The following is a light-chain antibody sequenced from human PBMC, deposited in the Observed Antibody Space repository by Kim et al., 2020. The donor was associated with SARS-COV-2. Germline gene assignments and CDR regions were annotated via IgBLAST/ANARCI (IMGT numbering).Light chain of an antibody. J-gene: IGLJ3*02. Sequence: QSVTISCTGTSNDVGAYNYVSWYQHHPGKAPKLMIYDVTEWPSGVPDRFSGSKSGNTASLTISGLQAEDEADYYCCSNAASYTLWVFGGGTKLTVL. CDR1: SNDVGAYNY. CDR3: CSNAASYTLWV. V-gene: IGLV2-11*01. CDR2: DVT.